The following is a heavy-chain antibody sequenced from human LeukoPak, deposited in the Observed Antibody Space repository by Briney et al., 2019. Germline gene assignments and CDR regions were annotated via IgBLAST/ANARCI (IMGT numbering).Heavy chain of an antibody. CDR1: GYTFANYG. V-gene: IGHV1-18*01. D-gene: IGHD3-9*01. CDR2: ISADSGNT. CDR3: ARVPSGGYDFLTNYYYYGLDV. Sequence: ASVRVSCKASGYTFANYGISWVRQAPGQGLEWMGWISADSGNTKYAQKLQDRVTLTADTSTTTAYMELRSLTSDDTAVYYCARVPSGGYDFLTNYYYYGLDVWGQGTAVTVSS. J-gene: IGHJ6*02.